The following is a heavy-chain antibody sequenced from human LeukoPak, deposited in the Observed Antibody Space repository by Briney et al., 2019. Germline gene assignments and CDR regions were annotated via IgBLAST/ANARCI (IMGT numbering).Heavy chain of an antibody. J-gene: IGHJ6*02. D-gene: IGHD6-13*01. CDR2: ISYDGSNK. CDR3: ARDPRYSSSWLTYYYYYGMDV. Sequence: GRSLRLSCAASGFTFSSYAMHWVRQAPGKGLEWVAVISYDGSNKYYADSVKGRFTISGDNSKNTLYLQMNSLRAEDTAVYYCARDPRYSSSWLTYYYYYGMDVWGQGTTVTVSS. V-gene: IGHV3-30-3*01. CDR1: GFTFSSYA.